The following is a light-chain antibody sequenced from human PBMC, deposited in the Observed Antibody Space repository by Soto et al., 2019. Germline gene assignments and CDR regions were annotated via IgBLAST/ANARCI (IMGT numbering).Light chain of an antibody. J-gene: IGKJ1*01. CDR2: KAS. V-gene: IGKV1-5*03. CDR1: QSNSSW. Sequence: DIQMTQSPSTLSASVGDRVTITCRASQSNSSWLAWYQQKPGKATKLLIYKASSLESGVPSRFSGSGSGTEFTLTISILQPDDFATYYCQQYNSYSRTFGQGTKVEIK. CDR3: QQYNSYSRT.